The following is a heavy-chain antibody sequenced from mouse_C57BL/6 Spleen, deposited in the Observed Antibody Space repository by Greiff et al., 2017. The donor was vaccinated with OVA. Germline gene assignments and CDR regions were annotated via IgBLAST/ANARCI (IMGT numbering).Heavy chain of an antibody. CDR1: GYTFTSYW. Sequence: VQLQQPGAELVKPGASVKLSCKASGYTFTSYWMHWVKQRPGRGLEWIGRIDPNSGGTKYNEKFKSKATLTVDKPSSTAYMQLSSLTSEDSAVYYCARFSAYYDYDAYYYAMDDWGQGTSVTVSS. CDR2: IDPNSGGT. V-gene: IGHV1-72*01. CDR3: ARFSAYYDYDAYYYAMDD. D-gene: IGHD2-4*01. J-gene: IGHJ4*01.